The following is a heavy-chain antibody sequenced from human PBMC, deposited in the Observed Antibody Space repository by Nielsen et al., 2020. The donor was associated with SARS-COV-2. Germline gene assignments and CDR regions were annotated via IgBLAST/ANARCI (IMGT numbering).Heavy chain of an antibody. CDR3: ARRSLDYYYSLDV. CDR2: MYHSGGT. J-gene: IGHJ6*02. V-gene: IGHV4-30-4*02. Sequence: SETLSLTCTVSGGSINSGDYYWSWIRQPPGKGVEWIGYMYHSGGTHYNPSLKSRVTISIDTSQNQFSLKLSSVTATDTAVYYCARRSLDYYYSLDVWGQGTTVTVSS. CDR1: GGSINSGDYY.